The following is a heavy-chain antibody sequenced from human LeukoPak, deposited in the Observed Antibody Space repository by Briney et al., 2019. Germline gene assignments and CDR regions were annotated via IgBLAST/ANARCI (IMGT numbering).Heavy chain of an antibody. Sequence: SQTLSLTCAISGDSVSSNSATWNWIRQSPSRGLEWLGRTYYRSQWYNDYPMSVKSRITINPDASKNQLSLQLRSVTPEDTAVYYCARERDDAFDIWGQGTMVTVSS. CDR3: ARERDDAFDI. CDR2: TYYRSQWYN. D-gene: IGHD5-24*01. V-gene: IGHV6-1*01. CDR1: GDSVSSNSAT. J-gene: IGHJ3*02.